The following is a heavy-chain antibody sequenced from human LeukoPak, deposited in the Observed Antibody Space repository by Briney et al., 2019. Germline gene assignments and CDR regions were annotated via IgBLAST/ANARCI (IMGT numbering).Heavy chain of an antibody. CDR3: ARDTRSSKTYYDSSGYYPDAFDI. J-gene: IGHJ3*02. CDR2: ISSRGSYT. V-gene: IGHV3-11*06. CDR1: GFIFSDYY. Sequence: GGSLRLSCAASGFIFSDYYMSWIRQAQGKGLEWVSYISSRGSYTNYADSVKGRFTISRDNAKNSLYLQMNTLRDEDTAVYYCARDTRSSKTYYDSSGYYPDAFDIWGQGTMVPVSS. D-gene: IGHD3-22*01.